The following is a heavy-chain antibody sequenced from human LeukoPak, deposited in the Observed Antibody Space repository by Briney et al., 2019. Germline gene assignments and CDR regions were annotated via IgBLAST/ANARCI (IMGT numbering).Heavy chain of an antibody. CDR1: GFTFSSYE. D-gene: IGHD5-24*01. CDR3: ARESSGYNFGY. V-gene: IGHV3-48*03. Sequence: GGSLRLSCAASGFTFSSYEMNWVRQAPGKGLEWISYISGSRPSIYYADSVKGRFTISRDNAKNSLYLRMNSLRAEDTAVYYCARESSGYNFGYWGPGTLVTVSS. CDR2: ISGSRPSI. J-gene: IGHJ4*02.